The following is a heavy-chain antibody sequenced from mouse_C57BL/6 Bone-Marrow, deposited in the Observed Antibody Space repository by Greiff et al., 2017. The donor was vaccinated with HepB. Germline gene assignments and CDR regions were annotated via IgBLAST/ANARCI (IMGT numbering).Heavy chain of an antibody. V-gene: IGHV1-53*01. D-gene: IGHD1-1*01. CDR3: AREEFYYYGSTYWYFDV. CDR2: INPSNGGT. J-gene: IGHJ1*03. CDR1: GYTFTSYW. Sequence: VQLKQPGTELVKPGASVKLSCKASGYTFTSYWMHWVKQRPGQGLEWIGNINPSNGGTNYNEKFKSKATLTVDKSSSTAYMQLSSLTSEDSAVYYCAREEFYYYGSTYWYFDVWGTGTTVTVSS.